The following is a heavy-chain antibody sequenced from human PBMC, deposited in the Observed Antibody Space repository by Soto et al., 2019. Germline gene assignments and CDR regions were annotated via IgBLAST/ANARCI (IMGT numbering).Heavy chain of an antibody. Sequence: SDTLSLACSVSGDSISSYYGIWIRQPPGEGLEWIGFVYYSGSTNYNPSLKSRVTISVDTSTSQISLKLYSVTAADTAVYYCARHRRYASGWYAGFDYWGQGVLVTVSS. V-gene: IGHV4-59*07. J-gene: IGHJ4*02. CDR3: ARHRRYASGWYAGFDY. D-gene: IGHD6-19*01. CDR2: VYYSGST. CDR1: GDSISSYY.